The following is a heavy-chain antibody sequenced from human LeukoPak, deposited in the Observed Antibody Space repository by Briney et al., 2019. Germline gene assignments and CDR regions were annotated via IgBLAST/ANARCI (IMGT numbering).Heavy chain of an antibody. CDR1: GGTFSSYA. Sequence: ASVKVSCKASGGTFSSYAISWVRQAPGQGLEWMGWISAYNGNTNYAQKLQGRVTMTTDTSTSTAYMELRSLRSDDTAVYYCARDRTGRIAAAHDYWGQGTLVTVSS. V-gene: IGHV1-18*01. CDR2: ISAYNGNT. J-gene: IGHJ4*02. D-gene: IGHD6-13*01. CDR3: ARDRTGRIAAAHDY.